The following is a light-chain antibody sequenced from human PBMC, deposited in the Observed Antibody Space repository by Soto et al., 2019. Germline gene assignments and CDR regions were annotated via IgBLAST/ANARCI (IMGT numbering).Light chain of an antibody. J-gene: IGLJ3*02. Sequence: SYELTQPPSVSVAPGKKARITCGGNNIGSKSVHWYQQKPGQAPVLVIYYDSDRPSGIPERFSGSNSGNTATLTISRVEAGDEADYYCQVWDSSSDHWVFGGGTKVTVL. CDR1: NIGSKS. CDR3: QVWDSSSDHWV. CDR2: YDS. V-gene: IGLV3-21*04.